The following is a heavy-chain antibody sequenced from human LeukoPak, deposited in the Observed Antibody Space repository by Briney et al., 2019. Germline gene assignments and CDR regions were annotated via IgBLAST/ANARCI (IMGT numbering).Heavy chain of an antibody. D-gene: IGHD4-23*01. V-gene: IGHV4-39*01. J-gene: IGHJ4*02. Sequence: SETLSLTCTVSGGSISSSSYYWGWIRQPPGKGLEWSGSIYYGGSAYYNPSLNSLITISVDTSKNQFSLKLSSVTAADTAVYYCATAYGGNSAGDYWGQGNLVTVSS. CDR2: IYYGGSA. CDR1: GGSISSSSYY. CDR3: ATAYGGNSAGDY.